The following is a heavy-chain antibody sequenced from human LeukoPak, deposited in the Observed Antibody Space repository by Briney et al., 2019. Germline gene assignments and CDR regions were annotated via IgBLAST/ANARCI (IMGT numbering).Heavy chain of an antibody. D-gene: IGHD3-22*01. CDR3: ARVVATMIVD. Sequence: SETLSLTCTVSGSSISSGGYYWSWIRQHPGKGLEWIGYIYYSGSTYYNPSLKSRVTISVDTSKNQFSLKLSSVTAADTAVYYCARVVATMIVDWGQGTLVTVSS. J-gene: IGHJ4*02. CDR1: GSSISSGGYY. V-gene: IGHV4-31*03. CDR2: IYYSGST.